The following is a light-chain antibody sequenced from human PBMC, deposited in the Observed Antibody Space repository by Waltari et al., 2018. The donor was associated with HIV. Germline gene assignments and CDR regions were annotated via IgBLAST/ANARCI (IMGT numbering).Light chain of an antibody. J-gene: IGLJ3*02. CDR3: CSYAGRYTWV. V-gene: IGLV2-11*01. Sequence: QSALTQPRSVSGSPGQSVTISCSGTSSDVGGDNYVSWYQQHPGKAPNLMIYDVTERPSGVPDRFSGSKSGNTTSLTISGLQADDEADYYCCSYAGRYTWVFGGGTELTVL. CDR2: DVT. CDR1: SSDVGGDNY.